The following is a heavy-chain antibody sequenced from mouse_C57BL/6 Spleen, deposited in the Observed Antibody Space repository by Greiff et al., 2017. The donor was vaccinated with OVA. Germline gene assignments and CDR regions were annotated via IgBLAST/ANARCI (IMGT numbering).Heavy chain of an antibody. Sequence: VKVVESGPGLVQPSQSLSITCTVSGFSLTSYGVHWVRQSPGKGLEWLGVIWSGGSTDYNAAFISRLSISKDNSKSQVFFKMNSLQADDTAIYYCARNYGGTGAMDYWGQGTSVTVSS. D-gene: IGHD1-1*01. J-gene: IGHJ4*01. CDR3: ARNYGGTGAMDY. V-gene: IGHV2-2*01. CDR1: GFSLTSYG. CDR2: IWSGGST.